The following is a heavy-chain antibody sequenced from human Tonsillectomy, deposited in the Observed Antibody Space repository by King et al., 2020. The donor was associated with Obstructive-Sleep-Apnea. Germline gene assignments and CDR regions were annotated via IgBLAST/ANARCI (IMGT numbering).Heavy chain of an antibody. Sequence: VQLVESGGGVVQPGRSLRLSCAASGFTFSNYDMYWVRQAPGKGLDWVAFISFDGSHKYYADSVKGRFTISRDNSKNTLYLQMNSLRAEDTAVYYCATPPPVTTPFYWGQGTLVTVSS. J-gene: IGHJ4*02. CDR1: GFTFSNYD. V-gene: IGHV3-30*04. CDR2: ISFDGSHK. D-gene: IGHD4-17*01. CDR3: ATPPPVTTPFY.